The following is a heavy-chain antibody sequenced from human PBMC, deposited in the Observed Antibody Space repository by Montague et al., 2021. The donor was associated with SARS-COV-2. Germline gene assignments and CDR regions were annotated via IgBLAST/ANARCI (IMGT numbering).Heavy chain of an antibody. CDR2: IYHSGST. CDR3: ARGRAVNYMMGATSGFDY. CDR1: GGSISSGDYY. V-gene: IGHV4-31*03. Sequence: TRSLTCTVPGGSISSGDYYWAWIRQHPGKGLEWLGFIYHSGSTFYNPSLKSRLTISIDTSNNQFSLKLSSVTAADTAVYYCARGRAVNYMMGATSGFDYWGQGSLVTVSS. J-gene: IGHJ4*02. D-gene: IGHD1-26*01.